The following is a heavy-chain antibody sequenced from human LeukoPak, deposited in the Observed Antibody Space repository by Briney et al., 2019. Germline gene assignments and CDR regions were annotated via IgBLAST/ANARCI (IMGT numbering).Heavy chain of an antibody. Sequence: SETLSLTCTVSGGSISSYYWSWIRQPPGKGLEWIGYIYTSGSTNYNPSLKSRVTISVDTSKNHFSLKLSSVTAADTAVYYWARLPFSPQDSDGRTHNWFNPGGEGTLVTVPS. CDR3: ARLPFSPQDSDGRTHNWFNP. CDR1: GGSISSYY. D-gene: IGHD5-18*01. CDR2: IYTSGST. V-gene: IGHV4-4*09. J-gene: IGHJ5*02.